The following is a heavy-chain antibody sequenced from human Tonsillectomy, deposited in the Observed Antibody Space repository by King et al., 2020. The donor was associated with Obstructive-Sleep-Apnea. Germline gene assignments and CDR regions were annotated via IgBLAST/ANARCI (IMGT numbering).Heavy chain of an antibody. CDR3: AVVEMATIHFNY. J-gene: IGHJ4*02. D-gene: IGHD5-24*01. V-gene: IGHV4-34*01. Sequence: VQLQQWGAGLLKPSETLSLTCAVYGGSFSDYYWSWIRQPPGKGLEWIGEINHSGSTNYKPSLKSRVTISVDTSKNQFSLKLSSVTAADTAVYYCAVVEMATIHFNYWGQGTLVTVSS. CDR1: GGSFSDYY. CDR2: INHSGST.